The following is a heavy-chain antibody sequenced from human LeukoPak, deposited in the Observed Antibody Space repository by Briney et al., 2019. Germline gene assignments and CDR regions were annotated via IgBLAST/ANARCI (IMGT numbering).Heavy chain of an antibody. D-gene: IGHD3-16*02. J-gene: IGHJ4*02. CDR1: GYTFTSYA. V-gene: IGHV1-3*01. CDR2: INAGNGNT. Sequence: ASVKVSCTASGYTFTSYAMHWVRQAPGQRLEWMGWINAGNGNTKYSQKFQGRVTITRDMSTSTAYMELSSLRSEDTAVYYCAADRHYDYVWGSYRTLDYWGQGTLVTVSS. CDR3: AADRHYDYVWGSYRTLDY.